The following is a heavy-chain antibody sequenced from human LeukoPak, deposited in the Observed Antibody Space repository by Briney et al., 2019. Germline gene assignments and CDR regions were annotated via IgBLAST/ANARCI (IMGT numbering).Heavy chain of an antibody. CDR2: MNPNSGGT. J-gene: IGHJ4*02. Sequence: ASVKVSCKASGYTFTSYDINWVRQATGQGLEWMGWMNPNSGGTNYAQKFQGRVTMTRDTSISTAYMELSRLRSDDTAVYYCARVEAAAGPTYDYWGQGTLVTVSS. V-gene: IGHV1-2*02. CDR1: GYTFTSYD. CDR3: ARVEAAAGPTYDY. D-gene: IGHD6-13*01.